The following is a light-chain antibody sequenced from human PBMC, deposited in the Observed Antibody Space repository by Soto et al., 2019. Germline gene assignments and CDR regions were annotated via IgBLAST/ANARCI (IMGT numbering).Light chain of an antibody. CDR3: HLYNYWPT. CDR2: GAS. J-gene: IGKJ1*01. CDR1: QSVSSN. V-gene: IGKV3-15*01. Sequence: EIVLTPPPATLPLSQGELATLYFSASQSVSSNLAWYQQTPGQSPRLLIYGASTRATGIPVRFSGSGSGTEFTLTISILQSEDFAVYYCHLYNYWPTFGQGTKVDIK.